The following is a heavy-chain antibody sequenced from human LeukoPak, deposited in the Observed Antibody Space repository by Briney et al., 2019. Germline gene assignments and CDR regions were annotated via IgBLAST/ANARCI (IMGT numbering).Heavy chain of an antibody. CDR1: GYTFTSYA. D-gene: IGHD3-22*01. V-gene: IGHV1-3*01. CDR2: INAGNGNT. CDR3: ARSGGSHYYDSSGYYNYFDY. J-gene: IGHJ4*02. Sequence: ASVKVSCKASGYTFTSYAMHWVRQAPGQRLEWMGWINAGNGNTKYSQKFQGRVTITRDTSASTAYMELSSLRSEDTAVYYCARSGGSHYYDSSGYYNYFDYWGQGTLVTVSS.